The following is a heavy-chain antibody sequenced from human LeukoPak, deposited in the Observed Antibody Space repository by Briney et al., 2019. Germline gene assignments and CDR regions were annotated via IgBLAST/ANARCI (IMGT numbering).Heavy chain of an antibody. J-gene: IGHJ4*02. D-gene: IGHD3-10*01. CDR3: ARMVRGVIISWDYFDY. CDR2: INHSGST. Sequence: SETLSLTCAVYGGSFSGYYWSWIRQPPGKGLEWIGEINHSGSTNYNPSLKSRVTISVDTSKNQFSLKLSSVTAADTAVYYCARMVRGVIISWDYFDYWGQGTLVTVSS. V-gene: IGHV4-34*01. CDR1: GGSFSGYY.